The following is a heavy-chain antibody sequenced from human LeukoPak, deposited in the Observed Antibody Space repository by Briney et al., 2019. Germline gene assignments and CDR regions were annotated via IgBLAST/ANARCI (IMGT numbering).Heavy chain of an antibody. CDR2: ISYDGSNK. D-gene: IGHD6-13*01. Sequence: GGSLRLSCAASGFTFSSYAMHWVRQAPGKGLEWVAVISYDGSNKYYADSVKGRFTISRDNSKNTLYLQMNSLRVEDTAVYYCAREVSAAYYFDYWGQGTLVTVSS. CDR1: GFTFSSYA. V-gene: IGHV3-30*14. CDR3: AREVSAAYYFDY. J-gene: IGHJ4*02.